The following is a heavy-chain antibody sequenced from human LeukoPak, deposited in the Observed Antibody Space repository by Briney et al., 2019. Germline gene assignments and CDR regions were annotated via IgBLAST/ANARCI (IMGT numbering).Heavy chain of an antibody. J-gene: IGHJ5*02. D-gene: IGHD6-19*01. CDR3: ARHRYGYSSGWYWFDP. V-gene: IGHV7-4-1*02. CDR2: VNTNTGNP. Sequence: ASVKVSCKASGYTFSSYAMNWVRQAPGQGLEWMGWVNTNTGNPTYAQGFTGRFVFSLDTSVSTAYLQISSLKAEDTAVYYCARHRYGYSSGWYWFDPWGQGTLVTVSS. CDR1: GYTFSSYA.